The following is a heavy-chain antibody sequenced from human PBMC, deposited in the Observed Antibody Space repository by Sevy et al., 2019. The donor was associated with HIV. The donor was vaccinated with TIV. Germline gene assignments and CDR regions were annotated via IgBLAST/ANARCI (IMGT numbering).Heavy chain of an antibody. CDR2: INPNSDVT. CDR1: GYRFTDYY. J-gene: IGHJ4*01. V-gene: IGHV1-2*02. CDR3: ARDQEFCGSTTCYSGLDH. Sequence: APVKVSCETSGYRFTDYYIHWVRQAPGQGLEWMGWINPNSDVTKSAKKFQDRVIMTKDTSISTVYMELRGLTFDDSAVYYCARDQEFCGSTTCYSGLDHWGHGSLVTVSS. D-gene: IGHD2-2*02.